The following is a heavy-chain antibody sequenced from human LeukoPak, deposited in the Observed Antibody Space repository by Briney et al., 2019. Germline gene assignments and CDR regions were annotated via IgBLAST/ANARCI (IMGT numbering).Heavy chain of an antibody. CDR1: GGSISSYY. CDR2: IYYSGST. Sequence: PSETLSLTCTVSGGSISSYYWSWIRQPPGKGLEWIGYIYYSGSTNYNPSLKSRVTISVDTSKNQFSLKLSSVTAADTAVYYCARGMREYKNTAMVTWGQGTLVTVSS. V-gene: IGHV4-59*01. J-gene: IGHJ4*02. D-gene: IGHD5-18*01. CDR3: ARGMREYKNTAMVT.